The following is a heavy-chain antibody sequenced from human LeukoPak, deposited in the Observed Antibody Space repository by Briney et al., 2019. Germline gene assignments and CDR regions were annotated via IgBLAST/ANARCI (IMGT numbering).Heavy chain of an antibody. CDR3: ARDWWTLGYCSGGSCYSPDY. J-gene: IGHJ4*02. V-gene: IGHV3-23*01. CDR1: GFTFTSHG. D-gene: IGHD2-15*01. Sequence: GGTLRLSCAASGFTFTSHGMNWVRQAPGKGLEWVSGISGRGDITYYVDSVKGRFTISRDNSKNTLYLQMNSLRAEDTAVYYCARDWWTLGYCSGGSCYSPDYWGQGTLVTVSS. CDR2: ISGRGDIT.